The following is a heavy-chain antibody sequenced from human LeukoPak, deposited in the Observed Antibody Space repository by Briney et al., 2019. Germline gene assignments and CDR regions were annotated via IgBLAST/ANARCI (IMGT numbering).Heavy chain of an antibody. CDR1: GFTFGIYA. D-gene: IGHD5-24*01. V-gene: IGHV3-23*01. CDR2: ISARDGST. J-gene: IGHJ4*02. Sequence: HPGGSLRLSCAASGFTFGIYAMSWVRQAPGQGLDWVSAISARDGSTYYADSVKGRFTISRDNSKNTLYLQMNSLRAEDTAVYYCAKVEMATPDYWGQGTLVTVSS. CDR3: AKVEMATPDY.